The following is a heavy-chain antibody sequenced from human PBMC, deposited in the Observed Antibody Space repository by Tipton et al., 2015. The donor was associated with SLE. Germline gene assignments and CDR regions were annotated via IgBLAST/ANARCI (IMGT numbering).Heavy chain of an antibody. CDR2: ISYSGST. J-gene: IGHJ4*02. CDR1: GDTISDHY. CDR3: ARGGYSSGWYGDYFVY. D-gene: IGHD6-19*01. V-gene: IGHV4-59*11. Sequence: TLSLTCTVSGDTISDHYWSWIRQPPGKGLEWIGYISYSGSTNYRPSLKSRVTISLDTSKTQFSLKLRSVTAADTAIYYCARGGYSSGWYGDYFVYCGQGTLVTVSS.